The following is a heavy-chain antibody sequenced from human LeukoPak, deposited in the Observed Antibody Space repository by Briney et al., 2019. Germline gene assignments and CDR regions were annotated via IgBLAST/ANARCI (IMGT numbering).Heavy chain of an antibody. CDR2: ITSNGGST. V-gene: IGHV3-64D*09. CDR1: GFTFSSYA. CDR3: TRDVGHSALAN. D-gene: IGHD5-18*01. J-gene: IGHJ4*02. Sequence: GGSLRLSCSASGFTFSSYAMHWVRQAPGKGLEYVSAITSNGGSTYYADSVKGRFTISRDNSKNTLYLQMSSLRAEDTAVYYCTRDVGHSALANWGQGVLVTVSS.